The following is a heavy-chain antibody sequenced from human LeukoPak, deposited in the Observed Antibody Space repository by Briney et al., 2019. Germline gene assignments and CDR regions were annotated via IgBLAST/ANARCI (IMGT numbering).Heavy chain of an antibody. CDR1: GFTFSSYS. CDR3: AFDGSGSHSGTFDY. D-gene: IGHD3-10*01. Sequence: GGSLRLSCAASGFTFSSYSMNWVRQAPGKGLEWVSSISSSSSSYIYYADSVKGRFTISRDNAKNSLYLQMNSLRAEDTAVYYCAFDGSGSHSGTFDYWGQGTLVTVSS. CDR2: ISSSSSSYI. J-gene: IGHJ4*02. V-gene: IGHV3-21*01.